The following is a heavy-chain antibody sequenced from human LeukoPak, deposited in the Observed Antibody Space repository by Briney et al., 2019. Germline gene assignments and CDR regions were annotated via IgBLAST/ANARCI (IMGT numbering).Heavy chain of an antibody. J-gene: IGHJ4*02. Sequence: GGSLRLSCAASGFTFSSYGMHWVRQAPGKGLEWVAFIRYDGSNKYYADSVKGRFTISRDNSKNTLYLQMNSLRAEDTAVYYCAKGHDYGDPWYFDYWGQGTLVTVSS. D-gene: IGHD4/OR15-4a*01. V-gene: IGHV3-30*02. CDR2: IRYDGSNK. CDR1: GFTFSSYG. CDR3: AKGHDYGDPWYFDY.